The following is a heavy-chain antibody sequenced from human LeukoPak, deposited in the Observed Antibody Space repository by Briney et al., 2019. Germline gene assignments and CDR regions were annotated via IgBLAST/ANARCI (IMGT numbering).Heavy chain of an antibody. CDR1: GYSFPNYY. CDR2: INPGGGST. CDR3: ARGGFTTMVRGVIITLDAFDI. J-gene: IGHJ3*02. V-gene: IGHV1-46*01. Sequence: EASEKVSCKASGYSFPNYYLHWVLQAPGQGYEGMVIINPGGGSTTYAQKFQGRVTMTRDTSTSTVYMELSSLRSEDTAVYYCARGGFTTMVRGVIITLDAFDIWGQGTMVTVSS. D-gene: IGHD3-10*01.